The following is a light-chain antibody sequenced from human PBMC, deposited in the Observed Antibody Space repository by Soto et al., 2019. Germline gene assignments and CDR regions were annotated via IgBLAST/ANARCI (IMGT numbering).Light chain of an antibody. Sequence: DIQMTQSPSTLSASVGDRATITCRASQSISTWLAWYQQKPGKAPNLLIYDASSLESGTPSRFSGSGSGTEFTLTISSLQPDDFATYYCQQYDGYPWTFGQGTKVEIK. CDR3: QQYDGYPWT. J-gene: IGKJ1*01. V-gene: IGKV1-5*01. CDR2: DAS. CDR1: QSISTW.